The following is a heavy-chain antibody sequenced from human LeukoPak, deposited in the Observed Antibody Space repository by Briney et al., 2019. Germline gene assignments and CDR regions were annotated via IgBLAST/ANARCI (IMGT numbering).Heavy chain of an antibody. D-gene: IGHD6-6*01. CDR3: ARASYSSSSPDYYGMDV. Sequence: SETLSLACTVSGGSISSYYWSWIRQPPGKGLEWIGYIYYSGSTNYNPSLKSRVTISVDTSKNQFSLKLSSVTAADTAVYYCARASYSSSSPDYYGMDVWGQGTTVTVSS. CDR1: GGSISSYY. J-gene: IGHJ6*02. V-gene: IGHV4-59*01. CDR2: IYYSGST.